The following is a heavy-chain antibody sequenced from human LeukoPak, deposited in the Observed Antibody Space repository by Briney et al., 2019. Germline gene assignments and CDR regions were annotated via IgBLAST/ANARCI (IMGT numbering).Heavy chain of an antibody. V-gene: IGHV4-34*01. CDR2: INHSGST. CDR1: GGSFSSYY. CDR3: ARTYDSSGYYYYFDY. Sequence: SETLSLTCTVYGGSFSSYYWSWIRQPPGKGLEWIGEINHSGSTDYNPSVKSRVTISVDTSKNQLSLKLTSVTAADTAVYYCARTYDSSGYYYYFDYWGQGTLVTVSS. D-gene: IGHD3-22*01. J-gene: IGHJ4*02.